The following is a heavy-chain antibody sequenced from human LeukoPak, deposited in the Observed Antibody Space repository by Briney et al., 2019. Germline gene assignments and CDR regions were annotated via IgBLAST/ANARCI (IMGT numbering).Heavy chain of an antibody. D-gene: IGHD3-16*01. V-gene: IGHV3-21*01. CDR1: GFTFSSYS. J-gene: IGHJ3*02. CDR2: ISSSSSYI. CDR3: ARGGGAFDI. Sequence: GGSLRLSCAASGFTFSSYSMNWVRQAPGKGLEWVSSISSSSSYIYYADSVKGRFPISRDNAKNPLYLQMSGLRAEDRAVYYCARGGGAFDIWGQGTMVTVSS.